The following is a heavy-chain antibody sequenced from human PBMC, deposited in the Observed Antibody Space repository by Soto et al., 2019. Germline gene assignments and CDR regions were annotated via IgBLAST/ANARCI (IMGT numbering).Heavy chain of an antibody. CDR3: ARDTYYYGSGSYSP. CDR1: GFTFSSYS. Sequence: EVQLVESGGGLVKPGGSLRLSCAASGFTFSSYSMNWVRQAPGKGLEWVSSISSSSSYIYYANSVKGRFTISRDNAKNSLYLQMNSLRAEDTAVHYCARDTYYYGSGSYSPWGQGTLVTVSS. D-gene: IGHD3-10*01. CDR2: ISSSSSYI. V-gene: IGHV3-21*01. J-gene: IGHJ5*02.